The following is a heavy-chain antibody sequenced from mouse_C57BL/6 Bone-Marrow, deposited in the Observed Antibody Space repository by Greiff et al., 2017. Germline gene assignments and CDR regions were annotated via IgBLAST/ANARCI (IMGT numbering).Heavy chain of an antibody. CDR2: IYPGSGNT. D-gene: IGHD1-1*01. CDR1: GYTFTDYY. J-gene: IGHJ4*01. CDR3: ARGENYYGSSAYAMDY. Sequence: QVQLKESGPELVKPGASVKISCKASGYTFTDYYINWVKQRPGQGLEWIGWIYPGSGNTKYNEKFKGKATLTVDTSSSTAYMRLSSLTSEDSAVYFCARGENYYGSSAYAMDYWGQGTSVTVSS. V-gene: IGHV1-84*01.